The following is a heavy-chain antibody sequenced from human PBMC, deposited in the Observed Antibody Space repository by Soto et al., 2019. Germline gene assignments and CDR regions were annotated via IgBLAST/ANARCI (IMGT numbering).Heavy chain of an antibody. D-gene: IGHD2-15*01. Sequence: GGYLRHSCAASGFTFSSYAMGWVRQGPGKGLEWVAVVSIGGSTHYADSVRGRFTISRDNSKNTLSLQMNSLTDEDTAVYFCAKRRGAGGQRDYWGPGALATVSA. J-gene: IGHJ4*02. CDR1: GFTFSSYA. CDR3: AKRRGAGGQRDY. V-gene: IGHV3-23*01. CDR2: VSIGGST.